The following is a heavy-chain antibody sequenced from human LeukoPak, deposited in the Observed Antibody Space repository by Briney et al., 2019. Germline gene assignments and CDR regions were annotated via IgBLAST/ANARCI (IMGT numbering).Heavy chain of an antibody. V-gene: IGHV3-33*01. J-gene: IGHJ5*02. CDR2: IWYDGSTK. D-gene: IGHD3-9*01. CDR3: ARGLRYFDWSQNWFDP. CDR1: GFSFSSYG. Sequence: GESLKISFAASGFSFSSYGMHWVRQAPGKGLEWVAIIWYDGSTKYYADSVKGRFTISRDNSKNTLYLQMNSLRAEDTAVYYCARGLRYFDWSQNWFDPWGLGTLVTVSS.